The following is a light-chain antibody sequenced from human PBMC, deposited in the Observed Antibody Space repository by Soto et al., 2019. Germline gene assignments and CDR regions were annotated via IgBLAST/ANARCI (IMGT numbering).Light chain of an antibody. Sequence: DIQVTQSPSTLSASVGDRVTFTCRASQSISSWLAWYQQKPGKAPKLLIYKASGLQSGVPSRFSGSGSGAEFTLTISGLQPDDFATYYCQQYDSYSPLTFGGGTKVDIK. CDR3: QQYDSYSPLT. CDR1: QSISSW. V-gene: IGKV1-5*03. J-gene: IGKJ4*01. CDR2: KAS.